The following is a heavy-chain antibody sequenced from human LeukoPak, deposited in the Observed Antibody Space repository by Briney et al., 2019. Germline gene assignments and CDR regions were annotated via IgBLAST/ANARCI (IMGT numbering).Heavy chain of an antibody. CDR3: ARVSRDIVVVPAADYYYYYYMDV. Sequence: SVTLSCKASGGTFSSYAISWVRQAPGQGLEWMGGIIPIFGTANYAQKFQGRVTITTDESTSTAYMELSSLRSEDTAVYYCARVSRDIVVVPAADYYYYYYMDVWGKGTTVTVSS. CDR2: IIPIFGTA. V-gene: IGHV1-69*05. CDR1: GGTFSSYA. J-gene: IGHJ6*03. D-gene: IGHD2-2*01.